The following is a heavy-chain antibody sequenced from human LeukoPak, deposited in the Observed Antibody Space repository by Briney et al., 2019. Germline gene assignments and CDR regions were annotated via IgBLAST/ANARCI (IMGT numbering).Heavy chain of an antibody. Sequence: GGSLRLSCAASGFTFSSYAMSWVRQAPGKGLEWVSAISGSGGSTYYADSVEGRFPISRDNSKNTLYLQMNSLRAEDTAVYYCAKDTFRTGTIGDFDYWGQGTLVTVSS. D-gene: IGHD1-7*01. V-gene: IGHV3-23*01. CDR2: ISGSGGST. J-gene: IGHJ4*02. CDR3: AKDTFRTGTIGDFDY. CDR1: GFTFSSYA.